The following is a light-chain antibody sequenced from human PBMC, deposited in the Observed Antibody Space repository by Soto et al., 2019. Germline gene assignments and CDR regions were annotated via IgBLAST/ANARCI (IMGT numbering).Light chain of an antibody. V-gene: IGKV1-33*01. CDR3: QKCDYLPI. CDR2: DAS. J-gene: IGKJ3*01. CDR1: HDITSY. Sequence: DIHTTQSPSSLSASVGDRVTITCQASHDITSYLNWYQHKPGKAPKLLIYDASILEAGVTSRFSGSGSGTDFTFTISSLQPEDVATYYCQKCDYLPIFGPGTTVDFK.